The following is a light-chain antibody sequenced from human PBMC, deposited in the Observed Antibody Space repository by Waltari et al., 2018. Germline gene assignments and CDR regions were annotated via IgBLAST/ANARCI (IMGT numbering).Light chain of an antibody. V-gene: IGLV1-44*01. CDR2: KND. CDR1: SSHIGVKP. Sequence: QSVLTQPPSVSETHGQRVTISTSGTSSHIGVKPMTWYHHLPGAAPKLLIYKNDQRPSGVPDRFSGSRSGTSASLAISGLQSEDEADFYCATWDDTFNGPVFGGGTKLTVL. CDR3: ATWDDTFNGPV. J-gene: IGLJ3*02.